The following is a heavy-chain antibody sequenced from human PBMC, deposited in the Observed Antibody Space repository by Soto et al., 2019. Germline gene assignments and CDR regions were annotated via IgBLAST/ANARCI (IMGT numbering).Heavy chain of an antibody. D-gene: IGHD2-21*01. J-gene: IGHJ6*02. Sequence: QVQLVESGGGVVQPGRSLRLSCAASGFTFSSYGMHWVRQAPGKGLEWVAVIWYDGSNKYYADSVKGRFTISRDNSKNTLYLQMNSLRAEDTAVYYCARDGDISHPYGMDVWGQGTTVTVSS. CDR1: GFTFSSYG. CDR3: ARDGDISHPYGMDV. V-gene: IGHV3-33*01. CDR2: IWYDGSNK.